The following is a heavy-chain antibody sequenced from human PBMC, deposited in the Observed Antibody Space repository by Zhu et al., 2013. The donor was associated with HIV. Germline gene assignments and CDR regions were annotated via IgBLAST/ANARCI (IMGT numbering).Heavy chain of an antibody. J-gene: IGHJ5*02. Sequence: QVQLVQSGAEVKKPGSSVKVSCKAEGASGGTFSSYAISWVRQAPGQGLEWLGGIIPIFGTAEYAQKFQGRVTITADEPTSTAYMELRSLRSEDTAVYYCARAVGGAVAGRTDLDQYNWFDPGAREPWSPSP. D-gene: IGHD6-19*01. V-gene: IGHV1-69*01. CDR1: GGTFSSYA. CDR2: IIPIFGTA. CDR3: ARAVGGAVAGRTDLDQYNWFDP.